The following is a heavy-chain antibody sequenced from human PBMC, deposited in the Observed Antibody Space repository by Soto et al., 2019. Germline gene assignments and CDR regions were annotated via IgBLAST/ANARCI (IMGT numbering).Heavy chain of an antibody. Sequence: SLRLSCAASGFSFSSYSMNWVRQAPGKGLEWVSFISSSGVIYYADSVKGRFSISRDNAKNSLSLQMFSLRDEDTAIYFCATDHFGSKPDALEYWGQRTHVTVSS. CDR1: GFSFSSYS. CDR2: ISSSGVI. J-gene: IGHJ4*02. V-gene: IGHV3-48*02. CDR3: ATDHFGSKPDALEY. D-gene: IGHD3-10*01.